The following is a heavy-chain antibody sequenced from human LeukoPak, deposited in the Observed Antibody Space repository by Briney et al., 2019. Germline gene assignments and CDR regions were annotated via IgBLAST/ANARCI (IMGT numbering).Heavy chain of an antibody. CDR1: GFTFSSYA. CDR3: AKRHDFWSGYYFVAAPDV. J-gene: IGHJ6*02. Sequence: PGGSLRLSCAASGFTFSSYAMSWVRQAPGKGLEWVSAISGSGGSTYYADSVKGRFTISRDNSKNTLYLRMNSLRAEDTAVYYCAKRHDFWSGYYFVAAPDVWGQGTTVTVSS. V-gene: IGHV3-23*01. CDR2: ISGSGGST. D-gene: IGHD3-3*01.